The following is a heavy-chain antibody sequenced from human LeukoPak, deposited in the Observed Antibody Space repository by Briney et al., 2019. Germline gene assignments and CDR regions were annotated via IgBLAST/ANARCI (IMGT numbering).Heavy chain of an antibody. D-gene: IGHD6-19*01. J-gene: IGHJ4*02. V-gene: IGHV1-46*01. CDR1: GYTFTNYY. CDR2: IDPSGGST. CDR3: ARDGPVALFDY. Sequence: GASVKVSCKTSGYTFTNYYIHWVRQAPGQGLEWMGVIDPSGGSTTYAQKFQGRVTMTRDTSISTAYMELSRLRSDDTAVYYCARDGPVALFDYWGQGTLVTVSS.